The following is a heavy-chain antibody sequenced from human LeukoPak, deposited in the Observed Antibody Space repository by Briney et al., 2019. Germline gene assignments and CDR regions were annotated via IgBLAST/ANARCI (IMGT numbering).Heavy chain of an antibody. V-gene: IGHV3-48*04. D-gene: IGHD6-19*01. CDR2: ISSSSSTI. CDR3: SRVQTVAGMVY. CDR1: GFTFSSYS. Sequence: GGSLRLSCAASGFTFSSYSMNWVRQAPGKGLEWVSYISSSSSTIYYADSVKGRFTISRDNAKNSLYLQMNSLRAEDTAVYYCSRVQTVAGMVYWGQGTLVPVSS. J-gene: IGHJ4*02.